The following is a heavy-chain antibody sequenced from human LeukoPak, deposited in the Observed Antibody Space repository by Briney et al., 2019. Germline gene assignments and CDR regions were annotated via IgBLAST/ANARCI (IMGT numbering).Heavy chain of an antibody. CDR2: INTNTGSP. J-gene: IGHJ4*02. Sequence: ASVKVSCKASGCSFSTYPINWVRQAPGQGLEWMGWINTNTGSPTYAQGLTGRFVFSVDTSVSTAFLQINSLKAEDNALYYCERGIDTTGYFNYWGQGTLVTVSS. V-gene: IGHV7-4-1*02. CDR1: GCSFSTYP. CDR3: ERGIDTTGYFNY. D-gene: IGHD3-22*01.